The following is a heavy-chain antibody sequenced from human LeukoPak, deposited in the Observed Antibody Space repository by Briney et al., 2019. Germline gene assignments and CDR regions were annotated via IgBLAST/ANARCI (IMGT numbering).Heavy chain of an antibody. Sequence: PSETLSLTCTVSGVSISSSSYYWGWIRQPPGKGLEWIGSIYYSGSTYYKPSLKSRVTISVDTSKNQFSLKLSSVTATDTAVYYCARHSYYYDSSGYWRVDAFDIWGQGTMVTVSS. V-gene: IGHV4-39*01. CDR2: IYYSGST. J-gene: IGHJ3*02. D-gene: IGHD3-22*01. CDR3: ARHSYYYDSSGYWRVDAFDI. CDR1: GVSISSSSYY.